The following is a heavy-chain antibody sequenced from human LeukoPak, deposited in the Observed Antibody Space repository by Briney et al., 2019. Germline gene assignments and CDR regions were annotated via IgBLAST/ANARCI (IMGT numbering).Heavy chain of an antibody. Sequence: ASVKVSCKASGYTFISYGISWVRQAPGQGLEWMGWISAYNGNTDYAQNLQDRFTMTTDTSTRTAYMELRRLRSDDTAVYYCARGPVGSTRFFDFWGQGTLVTVSS. J-gene: IGHJ4*02. CDR2: ISAYNGNT. V-gene: IGHV1-18*01. CDR1: GYTFISYG. D-gene: IGHD1-26*01. CDR3: ARGPVGSTRFFDF.